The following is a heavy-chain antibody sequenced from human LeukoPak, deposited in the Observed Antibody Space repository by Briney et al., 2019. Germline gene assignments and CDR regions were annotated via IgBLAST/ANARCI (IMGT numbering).Heavy chain of an antibody. CDR1: GGSFSGYY. Sequence: SETLSLTCAVYGGSFSGYYWSWIRQPPGKGLEWIGEINHSGSTNYNPSLKSRVTISVDMSKNQFSLKLSSVTAADTAVYYCARGQKRYYYDSSGYPLKSWGQGTLVTVSS. J-gene: IGHJ4*02. V-gene: IGHV4-34*01. CDR3: ARGQKRYYYDSSGYPLKS. CDR2: INHSGST. D-gene: IGHD3-22*01.